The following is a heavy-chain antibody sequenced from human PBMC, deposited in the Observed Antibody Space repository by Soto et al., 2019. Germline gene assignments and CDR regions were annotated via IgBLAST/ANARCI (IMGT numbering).Heavy chain of an antibody. CDR2: IIPMFGIA. D-gene: IGHD2-2*01. CDR1: GYTFNRYT. J-gene: IGHJ6*02. V-gene: IGHV1-69*04. CDR3: ARDSGRSDVVPAAISAMDV. Sequence: SLKVACKSAGYTFNRYTITCVRHTPGQGLEWMGRIIPMFGIASYAQNFQGRVTITADKTTSTAYMELSSLRSEDTAVYYCARDSGRSDVVPAAISAMDVWGQGTTVTVSS.